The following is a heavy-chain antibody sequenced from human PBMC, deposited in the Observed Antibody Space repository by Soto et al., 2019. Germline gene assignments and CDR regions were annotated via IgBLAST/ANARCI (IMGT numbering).Heavy chain of an antibody. CDR2: IYYSGST. CDR3: ARTFTVTTDWYFDL. Sequence: SETLSLTCTVSGGSISNGDYYWSWIRQPPGKGLEWIGYIYYSGSTYYNPSLKSRVTISVDTSKNQFSLKLSSVTAADTAVYYCARTFTVTTDWYFDLWGRGTLVTVSS. CDR1: GGSISNGDYY. D-gene: IGHD4-17*01. J-gene: IGHJ2*01. V-gene: IGHV4-30-4*01.